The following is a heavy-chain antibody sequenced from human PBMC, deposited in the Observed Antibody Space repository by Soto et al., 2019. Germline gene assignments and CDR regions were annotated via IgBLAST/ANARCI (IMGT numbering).Heavy chain of an antibody. CDR3: ARPDFGDYWYFDL. V-gene: IGHV1-69*08. D-gene: IGHD4-17*01. CDR2: IIPALGTA. CDR1: RGTFSSHT. J-gene: IGHJ2*01. Sequence: QDPLVQSGAEVKKPGSSVKVSCKASRGTFSSHTFSWVRQAPGQGLEWMGRIIPALGTATYAQKFQGRVTITADESATTVYMELNSLRSEDTAVYYCARPDFGDYWYFDLWGRGTLVTVSS.